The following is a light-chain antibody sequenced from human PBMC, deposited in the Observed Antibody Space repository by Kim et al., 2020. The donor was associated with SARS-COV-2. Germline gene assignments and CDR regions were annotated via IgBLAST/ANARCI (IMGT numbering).Light chain of an antibody. CDR3: AAWDDSLSGYV. J-gene: IGLJ1*01. CDR1: SSNIGGNA. Sequence: QSVLTQAPSTSGTPGQRVTISCSGSSSNIGGNAVNWYQQLPGTAPELLIYSNNQRPSGVPDRFSGSKSGTSASLAISGLQSEDEADYYCAAWDDSLSGYVFGTGTKVTVL. CDR2: SNN. V-gene: IGLV1-44*01.